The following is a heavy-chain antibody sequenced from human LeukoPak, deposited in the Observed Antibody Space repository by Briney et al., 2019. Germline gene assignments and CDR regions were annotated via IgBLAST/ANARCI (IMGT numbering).Heavy chain of an antibody. CDR3: ARGPPRYSYGSKYYYYYYYMDV. V-gene: IGHV5-51*03. CDR1: GYSFTSYW. CDR2: IYPGDSDT. D-gene: IGHD5-18*01. J-gene: IGHJ6*03. Sequence: KPGESLNISCKGSGYSFTSYWIGWVRPMPGKGLEWMGIIYPGDSDTRYSPSFQGQVTISADKSISTAYLQWSSLKASDTAMYYCARGPPRYSYGSKYYYYYYYMDVWGKGTTVTVSS.